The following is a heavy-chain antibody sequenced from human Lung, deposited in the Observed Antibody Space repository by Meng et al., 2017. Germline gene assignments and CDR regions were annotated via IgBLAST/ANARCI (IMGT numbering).Heavy chain of an antibody. V-gene: IGHV4-30-4*01. Sequence: QGQLQGSGPGLVKPSQTLSLTCTVYGCSISSSNYDWSWIRQPPGKGLEWSGNIYNSGSTYYNPSHKSRITISVDTSKNQFSLKLSSVTAADTAVYYCARGQKGYFDLWGRGTLVTVSS. J-gene: IGHJ2*01. CDR2: IYNSGST. CDR3: ARGQKGYFDL. CDR1: GCSISSSNYD.